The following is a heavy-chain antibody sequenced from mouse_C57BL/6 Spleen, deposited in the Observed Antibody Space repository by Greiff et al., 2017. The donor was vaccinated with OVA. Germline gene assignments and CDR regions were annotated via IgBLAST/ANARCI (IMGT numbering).Heavy chain of an antibody. CDR1: GFTFSDYY. J-gene: IGHJ4*01. CDR3: AREDYGSSYAMDY. V-gene: IGHV5-16*01. CDR2: INYDGSST. Sequence: DVMLVESEGGLVQPGSSMKLSCTASGFTFSDYYMAWVRQVPEKGLEWVANINYDGSSTYYLDSLKSRFIISRDTAKNILYLQMSSLKSEDTATYYCAREDYGSSYAMDYWGQGTSVTVSS. D-gene: IGHD1-1*01.